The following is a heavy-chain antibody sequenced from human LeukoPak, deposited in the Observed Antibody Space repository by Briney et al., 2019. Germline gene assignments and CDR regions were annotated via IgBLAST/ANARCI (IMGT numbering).Heavy chain of an antibody. CDR3: ARSYDSGWYVSDH. V-gene: IGHV3-30*03. Sequence: PGGSLRLSCAASGFTFSSYPMHWVRQAPGKGLEWVAVISYDGSSKYYADSVKGRFTISRDNSKNTLFLQMNGLRAEDTAVYYCARSYDSGWYVSDHWGQGTLVTVSS. J-gene: IGHJ4*02. CDR2: ISYDGSSK. CDR1: GFTFSSYP. D-gene: IGHD6-19*01.